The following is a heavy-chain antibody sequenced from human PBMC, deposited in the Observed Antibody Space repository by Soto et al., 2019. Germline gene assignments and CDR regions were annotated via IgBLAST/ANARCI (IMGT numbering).Heavy chain of an antibody. V-gene: IGHV5-10-1*01. J-gene: IGHJ6*02. CDR3: ARRQAITGPYYYYYGMDV. Sequence: GESLKISCKGSGYSFTSYWISWVRQMPGKGLEWMGRIDPSDSYTNYSPSFQGHVTISADKSISTAYLQWSSLKASDTAMYYCARRQAITGPYYYYYGMDVCGQGPTVTVYS. D-gene: IGHD1-20*01. CDR1: GYSFTSYW. CDR2: IDPSDSYT.